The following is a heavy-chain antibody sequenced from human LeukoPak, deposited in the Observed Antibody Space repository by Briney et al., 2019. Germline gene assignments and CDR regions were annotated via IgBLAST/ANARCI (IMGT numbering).Heavy chain of an antibody. Sequence: PGGSLRLSCTASGFTFSGHWIHWVRQPPGVGLVWVSRINEDGTDSMYAESVKGRFTISRDNAKNTVYLQMNSLRAEDTAVYHCVRDETLWTLDWWGQGTLVSVSS. CDR3: VRDETLWTLDW. J-gene: IGHJ4*02. D-gene: IGHD1-1*01. CDR2: INEDGTDS. V-gene: IGHV3-74*03. CDR1: GFTFSGHW.